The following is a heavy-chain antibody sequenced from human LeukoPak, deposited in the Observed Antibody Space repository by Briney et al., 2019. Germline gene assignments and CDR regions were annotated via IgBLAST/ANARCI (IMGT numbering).Heavy chain of an antibody. CDR1: GGSFSGYY. V-gene: IGHV4-34*01. CDR3: ARGAPSYYYGSGSYYKPHYFDY. Sequence: PSETLSLTCAVYGGSFSGYYWSWIRQPPGKGLEWIGVINHSGSTNYNPSLKSRVTISVDTSKNQFSLKLSSVTAADTAVYYCARGAPSYYYGSGSYYKPHYFDYWGQGTLVTVSS. J-gene: IGHJ4*02. D-gene: IGHD3-10*01. CDR2: INHSGST.